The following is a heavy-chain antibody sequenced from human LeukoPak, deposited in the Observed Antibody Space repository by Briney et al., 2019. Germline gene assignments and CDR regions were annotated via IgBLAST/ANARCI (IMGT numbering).Heavy chain of an antibody. J-gene: IGHJ4*02. V-gene: IGHV4-61*09. CDR2: IYASGGT. CDR1: GGSISSGSYY. Sequence: PSETLSLTCTVSGGSISSGSYYWSWIRQPAGRGLEWIGHIYASGGTKYNPSLESRVTISIDTSKNQLSLRLSSVTAADPAVYYCTREKSYGYIRADSWGQGTLVAVSS. D-gene: IGHD3-16*01. CDR3: TREKSYGYIRADS.